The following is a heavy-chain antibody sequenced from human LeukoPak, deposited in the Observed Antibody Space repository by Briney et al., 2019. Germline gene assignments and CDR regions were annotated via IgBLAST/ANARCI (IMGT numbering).Heavy chain of an antibody. D-gene: IGHD2/OR15-2a*01. J-gene: IGHJ4*02. CDR3: ARDGDSPTNFFDY. Sequence: GGSLRLSCAASGFTFSSDWMHWVRQAPGKGLVWVSLINSDGSRVRYADSVKGRFTISRDNADNMLYLQMSSLRAEDTAVYYCARDGDSPTNFFDYWGQGTLVTVSS. CDR2: INSDGSRV. CDR1: GFTFSSDW. V-gene: IGHV3-74*01.